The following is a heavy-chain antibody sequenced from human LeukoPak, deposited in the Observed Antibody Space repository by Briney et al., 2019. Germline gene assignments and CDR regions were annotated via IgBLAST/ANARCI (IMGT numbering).Heavy chain of an antibody. Sequence: MSSETLSLTCAVYGGSFSGYYWSWIRQPPGKGLEWIGEINHSGSTNYNPSLKSRVTISVDTSKNQFSLKLSSVTAADTAVYYCARWSCGSGGDCHEFDHWGQGTLVGVSS. CDR1: GGSFSGYY. D-gene: IGHD2-21*02. V-gene: IGHV4-34*01. CDR3: ARWSCGSGGDCHEFDH. J-gene: IGHJ4*02. CDR2: INHSGST.